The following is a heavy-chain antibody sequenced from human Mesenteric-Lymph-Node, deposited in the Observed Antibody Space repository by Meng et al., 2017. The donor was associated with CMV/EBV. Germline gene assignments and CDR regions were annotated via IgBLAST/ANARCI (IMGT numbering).Heavy chain of an antibody. Sequence: GGSLRLSCAASGFTFDDYGMSWVRQAPGKGLEWVSGINWNGGSTGYADSVKGRFTISRDNSKNTLSLQMNRLRPDDTAVYYCARYDHLLLNDYWGQGTLVTVSS. CDR1: GFTFDDYG. CDR2: INWNGGST. J-gene: IGHJ4*02. D-gene: IGHD2-2*01. CDR3: ARYDHLLLNDY. V-gene: IGHV3-20*04.